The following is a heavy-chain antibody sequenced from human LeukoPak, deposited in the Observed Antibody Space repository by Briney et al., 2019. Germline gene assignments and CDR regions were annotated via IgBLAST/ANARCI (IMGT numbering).Heavy chain of an antibody. CDR2: IYYSGST. CDR3: ARDNYYDSSGYYY. J-gene: IGHJ4*02. V-gene: IGHV4-61*01. D-gene: IGHD3-22*01. CDR1: GGSVSSGSYY. Sequence: SETLSLTCTVSGGSVSSGSYYWSWIRQPPGKGLEWIGYIYYSGSTNYNPSLKSRVTISVDTSKNQFSLKLSSVTAADAAVYYCARDNYYDSSGYYYWGQGTLVTVSS.